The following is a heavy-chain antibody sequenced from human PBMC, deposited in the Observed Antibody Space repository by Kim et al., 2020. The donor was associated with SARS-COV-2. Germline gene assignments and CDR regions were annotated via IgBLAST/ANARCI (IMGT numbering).Heavy chain of an antibody. CDR1: GYTFTSYY. D-gene: IGHD3-16*01. Sequence: ASVKVSCKASGYTFTSYYMHWVRQAPGQGLDWMGIINPSVGSTSYAQKFQSRVTMTRDTSTSTVYMELSSLRSEDTAVYYCASMWPAWGFSAFDIWGQGTMVTVSS. V-gene: IGHV1-46*01. CDR2: INPSVGST. CDR3: ASMWPAWGFSAFDI. J-gene: IGHJ3*02.